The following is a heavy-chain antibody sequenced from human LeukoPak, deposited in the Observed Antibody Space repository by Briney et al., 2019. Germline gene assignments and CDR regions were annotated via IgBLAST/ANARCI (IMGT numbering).Heavy chain of an antibody. V-gene: IGHV3-43*01. D-gene: IGHD6-13*01. CDR1: GFSFDDYT. CDR3: AKDLGKVTAAAGTSGFDA. J-gene: IGHJ4*01. Sequence: GGSLRLSCAASGFSFDDYTMHWVRQRPGKGLEWVSLINWDGGSTYYADSVKGRFIISRDTNKNSLYLQMHSLRADNTAFYYCAKDLGKVTAAAGTSGFDAWGRGTLVTVSS. CDR2: INWDGGST.